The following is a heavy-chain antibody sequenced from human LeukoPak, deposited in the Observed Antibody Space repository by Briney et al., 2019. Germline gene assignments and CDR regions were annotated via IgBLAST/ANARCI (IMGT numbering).Heavy chain of an antibody. Sequence: SETLSLTCAVYGGSFSGYYWSWIRQPPGKGPEWIGEINHSGSTNYNPSLKSRVTISVDTSKNQFSLKLSSVTAADTAVYYCARPGSSSWYYSAFDIWGQGTMVTVSS. V-gene: IGHV4-34*01. CDR3: ARPGSSSWYYSAFDI. D-gene: IGHD6-13*01. CDR1: GGSFSGYY. CDR2: INHSGST. J-gene: IGHJ3*02.